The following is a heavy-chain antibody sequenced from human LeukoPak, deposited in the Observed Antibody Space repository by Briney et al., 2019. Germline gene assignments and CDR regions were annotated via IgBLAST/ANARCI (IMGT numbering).Heavy chain of an antibody. J-gene: IGHJ3*02. V-gene: IGHV1-8*01. D-gene: IGHD3-22*01. CDR3: ARDRRITMIVVGLFDI. CDR2: MNPNSGNT. Sequence: ASVKVSCKASGYTFTSYDINWVRQATGQGLEWMGWMNPNSGNTGYAQKFQGRVTMTRDTSISTAYMELSRLRSDDTAVYYCARDRRITMIVVGLFDIWGQGTMVTVSS. CDR1: GYTFTSYD.